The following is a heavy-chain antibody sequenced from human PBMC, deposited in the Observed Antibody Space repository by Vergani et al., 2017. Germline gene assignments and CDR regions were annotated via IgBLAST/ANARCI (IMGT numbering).Heavy chain of an antibody. Sequence: EVQLVESGGGLVKPGGSLRLSCAASGFTVSSNYMSWVRQAPGKGLEWVSVIYSGGSTYYADSVKGRFTISRHNSKNTLYLQMNSLKTEDTAVYYCTTVLRYRSGWYFIPADTVDYWGQGTLVTVSS. D-gene: IGHD6-19*01. CDR1: GFTVSSNY. J-gene: IGHJ4*02. CDR3: TTVLRYRSGWYFIPADTVDY. CDR2: IYSGGST. V-gene: IGHV3-53*04.